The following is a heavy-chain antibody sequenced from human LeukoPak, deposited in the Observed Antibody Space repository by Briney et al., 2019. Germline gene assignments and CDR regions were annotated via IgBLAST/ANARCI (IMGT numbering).Heavy chain of an antibody. J-gene: IGHJ4*02. CDR1: GVAFSSYT. V-gene: IGHV3-23*01. CDR2: ISGGGGTA. Sequence: GGSLRLSCAGSGVAFSSYTMSWVREAPGKGLQWVSAISGGGGTAYYADSVEGRVTITRDNSKSTLYLQMDSLRAEDTAIYYCAALPVMPPRFDDWGQGTLVTVSS. CDR3: AALPVMPPRFDD. D-gene: IGHD2-2*01.